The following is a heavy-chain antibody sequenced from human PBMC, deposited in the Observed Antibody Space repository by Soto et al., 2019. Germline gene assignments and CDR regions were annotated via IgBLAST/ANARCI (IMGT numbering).Heavy chain of an antibody. V-gene: IGHV1-18*01. Sequence: HLVQSGPEVKRPGASITVSCKTSGDTFANFGLSWVRQAPGQGLEWMGWIATYNNNKNYAQKLQGRLTVTTDTSTSTAYMELESLGYDDTAVYYCARVVRGVVNWFDPWGQGTLVTVSS. D-gene: IGHD3-10*01. CDR2: IATYNNNK. CDR1: GDTFANFG. J-gene: IGHJ5*02. CDR3: ARVVRGVVNWFDP.